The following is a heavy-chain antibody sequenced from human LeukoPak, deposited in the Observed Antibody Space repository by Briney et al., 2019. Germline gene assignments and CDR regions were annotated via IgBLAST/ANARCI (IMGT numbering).Heavy chain of an antibody. CDR2: FDPEDGET. V-gene: IGHV1-24*01. Sequence: ASVKVSCKVSGYTLTELSMHWVRQAPGKGLEWMGGFDPEDGETIYAQKFQGRVTMTEDTSTDAAYIELSSLRSEDTAVYYCASMLVGELLYDAFDIWGQGTMVTVSS. D-gene: IGHD3-10*01. CDR1: GYTLTELS. J-gene: IGHJ3*02. CDR3: ASMLVGELLYDAFDI.